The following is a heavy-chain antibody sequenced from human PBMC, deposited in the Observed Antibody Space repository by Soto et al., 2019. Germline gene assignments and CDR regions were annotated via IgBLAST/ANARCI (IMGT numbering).Heavy chain of an antibody. J-gene: IGHJ4*02. Sequence: GGSLRLSCAASGFTFSSYAMHWVRQAPGKGLEWVAVISYDGSNKYYADSVKGRFTISRDNSKNTLYLQMNSLRAEDTAVYYCARAAGVSKFDYWGQGTLVTVSS. V-gene: IGHV3-30-3*01. CDR2: ISYDGSNK. CDR1: GFTFSSYA. CDR3: ARAAGVSKFDY. D-gene: IGHD6-13*01.